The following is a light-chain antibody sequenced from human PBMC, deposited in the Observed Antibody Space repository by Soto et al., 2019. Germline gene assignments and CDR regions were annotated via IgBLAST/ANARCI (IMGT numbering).Light chain of an antibody. CDR3: HQYVSSPRT. CDR1: QSVSGSY. V-gene: IGKV3-20*01. Sequence: EIVLAQSPGTLSLSPGERATLSCRASQSVSGSYLAWYQHKPGQAPRLLFYGASNRATGIPDRFSGSGSGTDFTLTISRLEPEDFAVYYCHQYVSSPRTFGQGTKV. J-gene: IGKJ1*01. CDR2: GAS.